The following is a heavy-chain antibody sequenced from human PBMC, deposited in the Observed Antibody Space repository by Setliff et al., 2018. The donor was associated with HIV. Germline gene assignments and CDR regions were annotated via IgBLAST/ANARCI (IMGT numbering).Heavy chain of an antibody. CDR1: GYTFTSYG. Sequence: AASVKVSCKASGYTFTSYGISWVRQAPGQGLEWMGWISAYSGDTSYAQKVQGRVTLTTDTSTSTAYMELRRLRSDDTAVYYCARDAWVEFLEWTFYGMDVWGQGTTVTVSS. CDR2: ISAYSGDT. D-gene: IGHD3-3*02. CDR3: ARDAWVEFLEWTFYGMDV. V-gene: IGHV1-18*01. J-gene: IGHJ6*02.